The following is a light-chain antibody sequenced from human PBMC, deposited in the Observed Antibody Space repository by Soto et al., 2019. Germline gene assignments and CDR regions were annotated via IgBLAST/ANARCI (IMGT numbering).Light chain of an antibody. V-gene: IGKV2D-29*02. CDR2: EVS. J-gene: IGKJ5*01. CDR1: QRLLHITGETF. Sequence: VMTQIALSLSVTPGQPASISCKSSQRLLHITGETFLFWYLQKPGQSPQLLIYEVSTRVSGVPDRFSGSGSGTDFTLEISRVDTDDVGIYYCMQSTQLPPTFGQGTRLEIK. CDR3: MQSTQLPPT.